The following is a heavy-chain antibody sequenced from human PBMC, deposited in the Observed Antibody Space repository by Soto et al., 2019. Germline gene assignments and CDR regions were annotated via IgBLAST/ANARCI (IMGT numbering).Heavy chain of an antibody. Sequence: PGGSLRLSCAASGFTFRNYWMSWVRQTPGKGLEWVANIKPDGSDTYYVDSVKGRFAISRDNAKNSVYLQMSSLRDEDTAVYYCARGGVAYAEAHYWGQGTPVTVSS. CDR2: IKPDGSDT. D-gene: IGHD3-10*01. V-gene: IGHV3-7*05. CDR1: GFTFRNYW. J-gene: IGHJ4*02. CDR3: ARGGVAYAEAHY.